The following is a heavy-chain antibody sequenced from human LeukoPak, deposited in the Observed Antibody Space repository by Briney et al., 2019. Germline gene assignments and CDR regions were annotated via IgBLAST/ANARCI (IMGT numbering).Heavy chain of an antibody. Sequence: GGSLRLSCAASGFTFSSYGMHWVRQAPGKGLEWVAVISYDGSNKYYADSVKGRFAISRDNSKNTLYLQMNSLRAEDTAVYYCARQLALDYWGQGTLVTVSS. V-gene: IGHV3-30*03. J-gene: IGHJ4*02. D-gene: IGHD6-13*01. CDR2: ISYDGSNK. CDR3: ARQLALDY. CDR1: GFTFSSYG.